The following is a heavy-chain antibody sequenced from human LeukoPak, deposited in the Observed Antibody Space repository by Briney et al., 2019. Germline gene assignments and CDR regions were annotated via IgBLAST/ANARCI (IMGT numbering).Heavy chain of an antibody. CDR1: GFTFDDYG. CDR2: IYSRGST. V-gene: IGHV4-38-2*01. D-gene: IGHD6-6*01. Sequence: LRLSCAASGFTFDDYGMSWVRQAPGKGLEWIGSIYSRGSTYHNPSLKSRVTISVDTSKNQFSLKMRSVTAADTAVYFCARRSSSSSFDIWGQGTMGTVSS. CDR3: ARRSSSSSFDI. J-gene: IGHJ3*02.